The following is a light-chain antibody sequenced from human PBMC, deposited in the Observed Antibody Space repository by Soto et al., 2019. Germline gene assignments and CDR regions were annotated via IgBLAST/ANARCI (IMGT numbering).Light chain of an antibody. CDR1: QSISTN. Sequence: EIVLTQSPATLSVSPGERATLSCRASQSISTNLAWFLQKPGQAPRLLIARASTGATGIPARFSGSGSGTEFTLTISSLQSEDFAVYYCQLYGISPHFGQGTRLEI. CDR2: RAS. V-gene: IGKV3-15*01. CDR3: QLYGISPH. J-gene: IGKJ5*01.